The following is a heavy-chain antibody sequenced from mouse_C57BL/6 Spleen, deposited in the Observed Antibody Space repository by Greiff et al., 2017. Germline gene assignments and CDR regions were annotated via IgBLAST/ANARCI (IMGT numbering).Heavy chain of an antibody. CDR3: ARPPITTVVAHWYFDV. V-gene: IGHV1-55*01. J-gene: IGHJ1*03. CDR2: IYPGSGST. D-gene: IGHD1-1*01. CDR1: GYTFTSYW. Sequence: QVQLKQPGAELVKPGASVKMSCKASGYTFTSYWITWVKQRPGQGLEWIGDIYPGSGSTNYNEKFKSKATLTVDTSSSTAYMQLSSLTSEDSAVYYCARPPITTVVAHWYFDVWGTGTTVTVSS.